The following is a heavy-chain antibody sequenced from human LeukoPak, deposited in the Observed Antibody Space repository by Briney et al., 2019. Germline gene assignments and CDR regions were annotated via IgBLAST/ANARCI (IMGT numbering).Heavy chain of an antibody. Sequence: PSETLSLTCAVYGGSFSGYYWSWFRQPPGKGLEWIGEINHSGSTNYNPSLKSRVTISVDTSKNQFSLKLSSVTAADTAVYYCATYSSSWYVDYWGQGTLVTVSS. D-gene: IGHD6-13*01. CDR2: INHSGST. CDR3: ATYSSSWYVDY. J-gene: IGHJ4*02. CDR1: GGSFSGYY. V-gene: IGHV4-34*01.